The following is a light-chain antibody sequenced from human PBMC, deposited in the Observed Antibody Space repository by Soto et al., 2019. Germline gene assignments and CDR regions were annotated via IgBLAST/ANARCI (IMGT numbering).Light chain of an antibody. CDR1: SSNIGAGYD. CDR3: QSYDSSPVV. Sequence: QSVLTQPPSVSGAPGQRVTISCTGSSSNIGAGYDVHWYQQLPGTAPKLLIYGNSNRPSGVPDPFSGSKSGTSASLAITGLQAEDEADYYCQSYDSSPVVFGGGTKLTVL. V-gene: IGLV1-40*01. J-gene: IGLJ2*01. CDR2: GNS.